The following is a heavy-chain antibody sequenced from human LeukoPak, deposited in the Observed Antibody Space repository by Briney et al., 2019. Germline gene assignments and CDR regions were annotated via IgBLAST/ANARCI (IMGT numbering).Heavy chain of an antibody. V-gene: IGHV3-30*02. J-gene: IGHJ4*02. CDR2: IRHDGSSK. CDR3: AKGLRWFGDFYFNFFDY. CDR1: GFSFSTYG. Sequence: PGGSLRLSCVASGFSFSTYGMHWVRQAPGKGLEWVAFIRHDGSSKYYADSVKGRFTISRDSSKDTLYLQMNSLRTEDTAVYYCAKGLRWFGDFYFNFFDYWGQGILVTVSS. D-gene: IGHD3-10*01.